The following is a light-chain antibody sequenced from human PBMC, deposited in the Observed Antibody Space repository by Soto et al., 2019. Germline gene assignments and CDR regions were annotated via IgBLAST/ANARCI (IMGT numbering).Light chain of an antibody. CDR3: NSYTSYNTQWL. Sequence: QSALTQPASVSGSPGQSITISCTGTSSDVGSYNLVSWYQQHPGKAPKLLIYDVSNRPSGVSDRFSGSKSGNTASLTISGLQAEDEAHYYCNSYTSYNTQWLFGGGTKLTVL. CDR1: SSDVGSYNL. V-gene: IGLV2-14*02. J-gene: IGLJ3*02. CDR2: DVS.